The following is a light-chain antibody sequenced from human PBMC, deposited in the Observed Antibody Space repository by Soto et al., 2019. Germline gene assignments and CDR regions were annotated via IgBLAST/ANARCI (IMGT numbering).Light chain of an antibody. CDR2: NNN. J-gene: IGLJ3*02. CDR3: AAWDDSLNGVV. CDR1: SSNIGSTT. V-gene: IGLV1-44*01. Sequence: QAVLTQPPSASGTPGQRVTIACSGSSSNIGSTTVKWYQQLPGTAPKLLFYNNNQRPSGVPDRFSGAKSGTSASLAISGLQSEDEADYYCAAWDDSLNGVVFGVGTTLTVL.